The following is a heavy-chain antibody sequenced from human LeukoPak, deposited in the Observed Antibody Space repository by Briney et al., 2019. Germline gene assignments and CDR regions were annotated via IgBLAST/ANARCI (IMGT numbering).Heavy chain of an antibody. V-gene: IGHV3-53*01. J-gene: IGHJ2*01. Sequence: GGSLTLSCAASGFSVSTKYMNWVRQAPGKGLQWVSIIYSGADAYYADSVKGRFTISRDTSKNTLFLHMNNLRVEDTAVYFCARVGDHYHWYLDLWGRGTLVSVSS. CDR1: GFSVSTKY. CDR3: ARVGDHYHWYLDL. CDR2: IYSGADA. D-gene: IGHD3-10*01.